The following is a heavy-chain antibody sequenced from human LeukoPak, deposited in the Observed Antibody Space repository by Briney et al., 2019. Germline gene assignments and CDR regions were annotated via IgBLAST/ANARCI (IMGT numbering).Heavy chain of an antibody. Sequence: GGSLRLSCAASGFTFSNYDMHWVRQAPGKGLEWVAVISYDGTNKYYADSVKGRFTISRDNSKNTLHLQMNSLSAEDTAVYYCAKDDRGNEAPFDYWGQGTLVTVSS. CDR1: GFTFSNYD. CDR2: ISYDGTNK. J-gene: IGHJ4*02. CDR3: AKDDRGNEAPFDY. V-gene: IGHV3-30*18.